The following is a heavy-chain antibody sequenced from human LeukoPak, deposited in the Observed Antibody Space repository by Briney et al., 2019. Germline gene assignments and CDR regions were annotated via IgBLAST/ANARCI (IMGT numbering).Heavy chain of an antibody. J-gene: IGHJ4*02. CDR3: ARGEADILTGYRIRGFDY. D-gene: IGHD3-9*01. V-gene: IGHV1-69*04. CDR2: IIPILGIA. CDR1: GGTFSSYA. Sequence: ASVKVSCKASGGTFSSYAISWVRQAPGQGLEWMGRIIPILGIANYAQKFQGRVTITADKSTSTAYMELSSLRSEDTAVYYCARGEADILTGYRIRGFDYWGQGTLVTVSS.